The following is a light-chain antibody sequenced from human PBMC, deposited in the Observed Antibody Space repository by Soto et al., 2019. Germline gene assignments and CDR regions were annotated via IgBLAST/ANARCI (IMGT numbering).Light chain of an antibody. CDR1: GSDIGYFNY. Sequence: QSVLTQPASVSGSPGQSITISCTGTGSDIGYFNYVSWYQQQPGKAPKLMIYEVDNRPSGVSIRFSGSKSGSTASLTISGLQAEDEADHYCKSYAVGSTYVFGTGTKLTVL. CDR2: EVD. V-gene: IGLV2-14*01. J-gene: IGLJ1*01. CDR3: KSYAVGSTYV.